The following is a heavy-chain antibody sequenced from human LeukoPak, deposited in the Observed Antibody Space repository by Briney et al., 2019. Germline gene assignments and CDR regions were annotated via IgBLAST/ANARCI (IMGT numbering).Heavy chain of an antibody. V-gene: IGHV4-59*08. CDR1: GGSISSYY. CDR2: IYYSGST. CDR3: ARHPGGRYSYGSHGYSYGMDV. D-gene: IGHD5-18*01. J-gene: IGHJ6*02. Sequence: SETLSLTCTVSGGSISSYYWSWIRQPPGKGLEWIGYIYYSGSTNYNPSLKSRVTISVDTSKNQFSLKLSSVTAADTAVYYCARHPGGRYSYGSHGYSYGMDVWGQGTTVTVSS.